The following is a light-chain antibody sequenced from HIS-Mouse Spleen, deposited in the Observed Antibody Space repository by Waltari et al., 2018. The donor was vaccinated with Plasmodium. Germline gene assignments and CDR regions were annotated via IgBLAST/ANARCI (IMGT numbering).Light chain of an antibody. Sequence: EIVMTQSPPTLSVSPGERAPLSCRASQSVSSNLAWYQQKPGQAPRPLIYGASTRATGIPARFSGSGSGTEFTLTISSLQSEDFAVYYCQQYNNWSFTFGPGTKVDIK. CDR3: QQYNNWSFT. CDR1: QSVSSN. J-gene: IGKJ3*01. V-gene: IGKV3-15*01. CDR2: GAS.